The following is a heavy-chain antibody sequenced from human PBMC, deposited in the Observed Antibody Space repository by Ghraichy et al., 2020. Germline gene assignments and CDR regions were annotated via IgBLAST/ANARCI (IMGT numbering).Heavy chain of an antibody. CDR2: ISGSGGST. J-gene: IGHJ4*02. V-gene: IGHV3-23*01. D-gene: IGHD3-3*01. Sequence: GGSLRLSCAASGFTFSSYAMSWVRQAPGKGLEWVSAISGSGGSTYYADSVKGRFTISRDNSKNTLYLQMNSLRAEDTAVYYCAKGYYDFWSGYYIYFDYWGQGTLVTVSS. CDR1: GFTFSSYA. CDR3: AKGYYDFWSGYYIYFDY.